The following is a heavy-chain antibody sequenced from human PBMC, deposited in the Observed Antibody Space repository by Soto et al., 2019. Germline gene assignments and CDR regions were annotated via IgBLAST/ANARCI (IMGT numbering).Heavy chain of an antibody. V-gene: IGHV3-48*02. CDR2: ISSSSSTI. D-gene: IGHD3-22*01. J-gene: IGHJ3*02. CDR1: GFTFSSYS. Sequence: SLRLSCAASGFTFSSYSMNWVRQAPGKGLEWVSYISSSSSTIYYADSVKGRFTISRDNAKNSLYLQMNSLRDEDTAVYYCARGIVYYDSSVYYYAVFDIWGQGKMVTVSS. CDR3: ARGIVYYDSSVYYYAVFDI.